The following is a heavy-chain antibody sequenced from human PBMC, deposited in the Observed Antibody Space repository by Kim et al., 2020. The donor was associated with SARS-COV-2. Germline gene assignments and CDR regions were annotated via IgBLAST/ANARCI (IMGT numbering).Heavy chain of an antibody. CDR2: IKQDGSEK. Sequence: GGSLRLSCAASGFTFSSYWMSWVRQAPGKGLEWVANIKQDGSEKYYVDSVKGRFTISRDNAKNSLYLQMNSLRAEDTAVYYCAREYCSSTSCFRSYWYFDLWGRGTLVTVSS. V-gene: IGHV3-7*03. CDR1: GFTFSSYW. CDR3: AREYCSSTSCFRSYWYFDL. J-gene: IGHJ2*01. D-gene: IGHD2-2*01.